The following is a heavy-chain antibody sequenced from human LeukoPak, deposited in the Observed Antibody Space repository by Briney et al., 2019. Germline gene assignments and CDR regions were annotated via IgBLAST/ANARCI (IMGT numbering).Heavy chain of an antibody. V-gene: IGHV1-2*02. CDR3: ARDRSHYDILTGYFKGYYYMDV. Sequence: ASVKVSCKASGYTFTGYYMHWVRQAPGQGLEWMGWINPNSGGTNYAQKFQGRVTMTRDTSISTAYMELSRLRSDDTAVYYCARDRSHYDILTGYFKGYYYMDVWGKGTTVTISS. D-gene: IGHD3-9*01. CDR2: INPNSGGT. J-gene: IGHJ6*03. CDR1: GYTFTGYY.